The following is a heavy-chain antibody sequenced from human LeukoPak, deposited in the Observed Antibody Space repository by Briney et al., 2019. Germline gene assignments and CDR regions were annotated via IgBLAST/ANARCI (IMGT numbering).Heavy chain of an antibody. V-gene: IGHV1-18*04. CDR1: GYTFTSYG. Sequence: GASVKVSCKASGYTFTSYGISWVRQAPGQGLEWMGWISAYNGNTDYAQKLQGRVTMTTDTSTSTAYMELRSLRSDDTAVYYCARVYCSSTSCYADNDYWGQGTLVTVSS. CDR2: ISAYNGNT. J-gene: IGHJ4*02. D-gene: IGHD2-2*01. CDR3: ARVYCSSTSCYADNDY.